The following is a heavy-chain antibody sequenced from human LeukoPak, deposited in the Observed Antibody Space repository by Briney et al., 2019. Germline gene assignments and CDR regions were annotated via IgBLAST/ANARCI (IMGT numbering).Heavy chain of an antibody. Sequence: SETLSLTCTVSGGSISSYYWSWIRQPPGKGLEWIGSIYYSGSTYYNPSLKSRVTISVDTSKNQFSLKLSSVTAADTAVYYCARDAGKGYDFWSGYLNWFDPWGQGTLVTVSS. D-gene: IGHD3-3*01. V-gene: IGHV4-39*02. CDR2: IYYSGST. J-gene: IGHJ5*02. CDR1: GGSISSYY. CDR3: ARDAGKGYDFWSGYLNWFDP.